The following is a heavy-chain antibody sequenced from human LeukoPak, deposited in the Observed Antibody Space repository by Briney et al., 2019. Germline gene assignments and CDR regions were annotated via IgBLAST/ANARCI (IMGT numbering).Heavy chain of an antibody. D-gene: IGHD5-12*01. CDR1: GGSFSGYY. CDR2: INHSGST. V-gene: IGHV4-34*01. CDR3: ARGIWLRHRPFDY. J-gene: IGHJ4*02. Sequence: SETLSLTCAVYGGSFSGYYWSWIRQPPGKGLEWIGEINHSGSTNYNPSLKSRVTISVDTSKNQFSLKLSSVTAADTAVYYCARGIWLRHRPFDYRGQGTLVTVSS.